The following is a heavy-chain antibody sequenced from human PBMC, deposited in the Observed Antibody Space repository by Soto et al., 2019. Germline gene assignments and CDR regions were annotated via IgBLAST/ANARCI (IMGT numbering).Heavy chain of an antibody. CDR1: GFTFSSYA. Sequence: EVQLLESGGGLVQPGGSLRLSCAASGFTFSSYAMSWVRQAPGKGLEWVSAISGSGGSTYYADSVKGRFTISRDNSKNTLYLQMNRLRAEDTAVYYCAKGGMVAVAGGYWGQGTLVTVSS. D-gene: IGHD6-19*01. J-gene: IGHJ4*02. CDR3: AKGGMVAVAGGY. CDR2: ISGSGGST. V-gene: IGHV3-23*01.